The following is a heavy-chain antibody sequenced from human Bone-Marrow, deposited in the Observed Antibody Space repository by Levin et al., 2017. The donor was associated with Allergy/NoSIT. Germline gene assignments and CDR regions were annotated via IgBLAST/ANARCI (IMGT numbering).Heavy chain of an antibody. Sequence: PSETLSLTCTVSGGSISSAEYYCSWIRQAPGKGLEWIGYILHSGVTYYHPSLKSRVTISVDTSKNQFSLRLHSVTAADTAVYYCARDDYSNYALAYWGRGTLVTVSS. D-gene: IGHD4-11*01. J-gene: IGHJ4*02. CDR1: GGSISSAEYY. V-gene: IGHV4-30-4*01. CDR2: ILHSGVT. CDR3: ARDDYSNYALAY.